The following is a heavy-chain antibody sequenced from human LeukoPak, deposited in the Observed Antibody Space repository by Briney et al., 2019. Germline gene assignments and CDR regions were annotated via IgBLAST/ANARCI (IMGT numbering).Heavy chain of an antibody. J-gene: IGHJ4*02. D-gene: IGHD6-13*01. CDR3: ARGAAGTGAADY. V-gene: IGHV4-39*07. CDR2: IYYSGST. Sequence: ASETLSLTCTVSGGSISSSSYYWGWIRQPPGKGLEWIGSIYYSGSTYYNPSLKSRVTISVDTSKNQFSLRLSSVTAADTAVYFCARGAAGTGAADYWGQGTLVTVSS. CDR1: GGSISSSSYY.